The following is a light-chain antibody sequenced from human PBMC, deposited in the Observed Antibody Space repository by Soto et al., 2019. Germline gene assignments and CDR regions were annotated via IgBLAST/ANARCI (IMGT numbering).Light chain of an antibody. J-gene: IGLJ3*02. CDR3: LSYTSSSTWV. CDR1: SSDVGGYNY. CDR2: DVT. Sequence: QSALTQPASVSGSPGQSITISCTGTSSDVGGYNYVSWYQHHPGKAPKFMIYDVTNRPSGVSNRFSGSKSGNTASLTISGLQAEDEADYYCLSYTSSSTWVFGGGTKLTVL. V-gene: IGLV2-14*03.